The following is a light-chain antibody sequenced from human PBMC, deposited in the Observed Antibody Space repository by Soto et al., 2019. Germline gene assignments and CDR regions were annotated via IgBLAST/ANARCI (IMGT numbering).Light chain of an antibody. CDR2: DAS. CDR1: QSISSW. V-gene: IGKV1-5*01. J-gene: IGKJ4*01. Sequence: DIQMTQSPSTLSSSLGDRVTLTCRASQSISSWLAWFQQKPGKAPKLLMYDASSLESGVPSRFRGSGSGTDFTLTISSLQPEDFETYYCQQFNNYPLTFGGGTKVDIK. CDR3: QQFNNYPLT.